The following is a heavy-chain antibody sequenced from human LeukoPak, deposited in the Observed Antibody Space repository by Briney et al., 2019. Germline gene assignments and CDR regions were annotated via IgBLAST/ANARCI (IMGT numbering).Heavy chain of an antibody. J-gene: IGHJ4*02. CDR1: GFTFSRYS. CDR3: ARGSMTLVRGVIDY. V-gene: IGHV3-21*01. CDR2: ISSSSSYI. Sequence: VGSLRLSCAASGFTFSRYSMNWVRQAPGKGLEWVSSISSSSSYIYYADSVKGRFTISRDNARNSLYLQMNSLRAEDTAVYYCARGSMTLVRGVIDYCGQGTLVTVSP. D-gene: IGHD3-10*01.